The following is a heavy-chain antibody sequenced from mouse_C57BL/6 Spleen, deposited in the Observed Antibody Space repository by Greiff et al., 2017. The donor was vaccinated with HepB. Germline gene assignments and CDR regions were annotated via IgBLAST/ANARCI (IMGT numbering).Heavy chain of an antibody. CDR2: IYPGGGYT. CDR1: GYTFTNYW. CDR3: ARRDYYDYDGHYIDY. Sequence: QVQLKQSGAELVRPGTSVKMSCKASGYTFTNYWIGWAKQRPGHGIEWIGDIYPGGGYTNSNEKFKGKATLTADKSSRTAYMPFSSLTSEDSAIYYCARRDYYDYDGHYIDYWGQGTTLTVSS. D-gene: IGHD2-4*01. V-gene: IGHV1-63*01. J-gene: IGHJ2*01.